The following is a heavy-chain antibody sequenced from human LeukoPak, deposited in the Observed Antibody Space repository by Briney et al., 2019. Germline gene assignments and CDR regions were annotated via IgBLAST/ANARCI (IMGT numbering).Heavy chain of an antibody. CDR1: GGSISSGSYY. CDR3: ARHWFGDRHYFDY. D-gene: IGHD3-10*01. V-gene: IGHV4-39*01. Sequence: SETLSLTCTVSGGSISSGSYYWGWIRQPPGKGLEWIGSIYYSGSTYYNPSLKSRVTISVDTSKNQFSLKLSSVTAADTAVYYCARHWFGDRHYFDYWGQGTLVTVSS. CDR2: IYYSGST. J-gene: IGHJ4*02.